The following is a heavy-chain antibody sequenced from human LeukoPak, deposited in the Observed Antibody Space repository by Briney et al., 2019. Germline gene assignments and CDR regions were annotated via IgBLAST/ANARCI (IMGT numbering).Heavy chain of an antibody. CDR1: GHRFTTYC. CDR2: IYPGDSDT. J-gene: IGHJ4*02. D-gene: IGHD2-2*01. CDR3: ARRQGCSSTSCPPDS. V-gene: IGHV5-51*01. Sequence: KPGESLKIPCGGSGHRFTTYCIGWVRQVPGKGLEWMGIIYPGDSDTRHSPSFQGHVTMSADKSINTANLQWSSLKASDTAMYYCARRQGCSSTSCPPDSCGQGTLVTVSS.